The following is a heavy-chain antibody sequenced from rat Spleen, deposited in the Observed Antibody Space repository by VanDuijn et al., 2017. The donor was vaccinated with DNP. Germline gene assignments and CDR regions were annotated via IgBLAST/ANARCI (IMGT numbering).Heavy chain of an antibody. CDR2: IGSPAYAP. D-gene: IGHD1-11*01. CDR3: ARGHYGYDY. Sequence: EVQLVESGGGLVQPGRSLKLSCAASGFTFSAYYMAWVRQAPAKGLEWVAYIGSPAYAPYYTDSVKGRFAISRDNAKSTLYLQMESLRSEDTATYYCARGHYGYDYWGQGVMVTVSS. V-gene: IGHV5-25*01. CDR1: GFTFSAYY. J-gene: IGHJ2*01.